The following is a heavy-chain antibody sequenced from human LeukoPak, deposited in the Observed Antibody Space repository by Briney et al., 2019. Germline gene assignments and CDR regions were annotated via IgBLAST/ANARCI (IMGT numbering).Heavy chain of an antibody. Sequence: GGTLRLSCVASGFTFSTYGMSWVRQAPGKGLEWVSAISGSGGSTCYADSVKGRFTISRDNSKNTLYLQMNSLRAEDTAVYYCWGGYSYGGTNYYYYYYMDVWGKGTTVTVSS. D-gene: IGHD5-18*01. CDR1: GFTFSTYG. V-gene: IGHV3-23*01. CDR2: ISGSGGST. J-gene: IGHJ6*03. CDR3: WGGYSYGGTNYYYYYYMDV.